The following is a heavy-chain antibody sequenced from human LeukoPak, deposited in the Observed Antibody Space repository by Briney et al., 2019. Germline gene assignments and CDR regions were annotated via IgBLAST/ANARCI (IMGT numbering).Heavy chain of an antibody. J-gene: IGHJ4*02. CDR2: ISSTGTYI. D-gene: IGHD4-11*01. V-gene: IGHV3-21*01. CDR3: ARDLDYSTGFDY. Sequence: GGSLRFSCAASGFTFSSYSMNWVRQAPGKGLEWVSSISSTGTYIYYTDSVKGRFTISRDIANSLLYLQMNSLRADDTAVYYCARDLDYSTGFDYWGQGTLVTVSS. CDR1: GFTFSSYS.